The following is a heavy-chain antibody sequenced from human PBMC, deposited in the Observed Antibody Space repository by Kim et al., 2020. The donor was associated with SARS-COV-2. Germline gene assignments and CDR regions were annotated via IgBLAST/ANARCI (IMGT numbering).Heavy chain of an antibody. D-gene: IGHD5-18*01. CDR3: ARYSYSFDY. CDR2: ST. Sequence: STNPHPDLTSRVTISVDASKNQFSLKRSSVTAADTAVYYCARYSYSFDYWGQGTLVTVSS. V-gene: IGHV4-59*01. J-gene: IGHJ4*02.